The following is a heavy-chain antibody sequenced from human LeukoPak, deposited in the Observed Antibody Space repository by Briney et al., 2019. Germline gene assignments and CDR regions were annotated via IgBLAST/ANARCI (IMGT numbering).Heavy chain of an antibody. D-gene: IGHD1-26*01. V-gene: IGHV3-33*01. J-gene: IGHJ6*02. Sequence: PGRSLRLSCSASGFTFNNYGMHWVRQAPGKGLEWLAVIWYDGSNKYYGDSVEGRFTVSRDNFENTLYLQMNSLRVEDTAVYFCARDREHLHYYGLDVWGQGTTVTVSS. CDR1: GFTFNNYG. CDR2: IWYDGSNK. CDR3: ARDREHLHYYGLDV.